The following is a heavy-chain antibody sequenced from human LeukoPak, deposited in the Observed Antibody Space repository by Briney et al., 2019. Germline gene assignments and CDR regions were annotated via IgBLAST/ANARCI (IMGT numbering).Heavy chain of an antibody. V-gene: IGHV3-33*01. CDR3: AREPYRRAPNYYYYGMDV. Sequence: GGSLGPPCAASGLPFSTYAMPGVGPPPGKGRGGGAVIWYVGSNKYYADSVKGRFTISRDNSKNTLYLQMNSLRAEDTAVYYCAREPYRRAPNYYYYGMDVWGQGTTVTVSS. CDR1: GLPFSTYA. J-gene: IGHJ6*02. D-gene: IGHD1-14*01. CDR2: IWYVGSNK.